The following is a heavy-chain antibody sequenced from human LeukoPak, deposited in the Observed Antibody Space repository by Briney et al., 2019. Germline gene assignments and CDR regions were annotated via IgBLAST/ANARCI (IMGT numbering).Heavy chain of an antibody. J-gene: IGHJ4*02. CDR3: ARVLRGSGSLH. CDR1: GYTFSSSD. CDR2: MNPNSGNT. D-gene: IGHD1-26*01. Sequence: ASVKVSCKASGYTFSSSDINWVRQATGQGLEWMGWMNPNSGNTYYAQRFQGRVTMTRDTSISTAYMEVSSLRSEDTAVYYCARVLRGSGSLHWGQGTLVTVSS. V-gene: IGHV1-8*01.